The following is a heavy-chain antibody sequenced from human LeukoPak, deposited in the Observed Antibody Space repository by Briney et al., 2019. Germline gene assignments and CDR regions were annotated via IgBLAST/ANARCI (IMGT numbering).Heavy chain of an antibody. V-gene: IGHV3-23*01. CDR2: ISGSGGST. CDR3: AQAGYSYGPGNY. J-gene: IGHJ4*02. D-gene: IGHD5-18*01. Sequence: GGSLGLSCAASGFTFSSYAMSWVRQAPGKGLEWVSAISGSGGSTYYADSVKGRFTISRDNSKNTLYLQMNSLRAEDTAVYYCAQAGYSYGPGNYWGQGTLVTVSS. CDR1: GFTFSSYA.